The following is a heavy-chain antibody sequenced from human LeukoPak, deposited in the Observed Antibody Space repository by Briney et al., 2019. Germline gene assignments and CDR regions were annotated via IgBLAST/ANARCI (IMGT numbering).Heavy chain of an antibody. J-gene: IGHJ4*02. V-gene: IGHV1-46*01. D-gene: IGHD5-18*01. CDR2: ISPSGGST. Sequence: ASVKVSCKASGYTFTNYYMHWGGQAPGQGLEWMGIISPSGGSTTYAQDFQGRVTMTRDTSKSTVYMELSSLRPEDTAVYYCARGFSVDTAMVPDYWGQGTLVTVSS. CDR1: GYTFTNYY. CDR3: ARGFSVDTAMVPDY.